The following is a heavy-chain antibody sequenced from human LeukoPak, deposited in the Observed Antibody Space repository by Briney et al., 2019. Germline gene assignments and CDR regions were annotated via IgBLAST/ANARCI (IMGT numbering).Heavy chain of an antibody. V-gene: IGHV3-48*01. Sequence: GGSLRLSCAASGFTFSSYSMNWVRQAPGKGLEWVSYISSSSSTIYYADSVKGRFTISRDNAKNSLYLQMNSLRAEDTAVYYCARETSPSYDFWSDAKYLDDYWGQGTLVTVSS. D-gene: IGHD3-3*01. CDR2: ISSSSSTI. J-gene: IGHJ4*02. CDR1: GFTFSSYS. CDR3: ARETSPSYDFWSDAKYLDDY.